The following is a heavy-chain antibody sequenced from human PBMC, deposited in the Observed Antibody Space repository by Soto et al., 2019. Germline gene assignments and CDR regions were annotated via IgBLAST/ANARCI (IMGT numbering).Heavy chain of an antibody. Sequence: GASVKVSCKASGYTFTGYYMHWVRQAPGQGLEWMGWINPNSGGTNYAQKFQGWVTMARDTSISTAYMELSRLRSDDTAVYYCAREGHYDFWSGYPRLRYYYGMDVWGQGTTVTVSS. CDR1: GYTFTGYY. CDR3: AREGHYDFWSGYPRLRYYYGMDV. J-gene: IGHJ6*02. V-gene: IGHV1-2*04. CDR2: INPNSGGT. D-gene: IGHD3-3*01.